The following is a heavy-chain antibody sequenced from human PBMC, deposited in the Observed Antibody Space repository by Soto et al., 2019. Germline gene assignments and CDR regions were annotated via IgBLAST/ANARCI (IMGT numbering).Heavy chain of an antibody. J-gene: IGHJ3*02. D-gene: IGHD3-16*01. CDR3: ARGRRVYDYIWGSYPTHDAFDI. CDR2: MNPNSGNT. Sequence: GASVKVSCKASGYTFTSYDINWARQATGQGLEWMGWMNPNSGNTGYAQKFQGRVTMTRNTSISTAYMELSSLRSEDTAVYYCARGRRVYDYIWGSYPTHDAFDIWGQGTMVTVSS. V-gene: IGHV1-8*01. CDR1: GYTFTSYD.